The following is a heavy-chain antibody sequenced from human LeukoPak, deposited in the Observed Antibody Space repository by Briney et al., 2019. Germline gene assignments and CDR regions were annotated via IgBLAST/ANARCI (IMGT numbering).Heavy chain of an antibody. CDR3: ARDYYDSSGYFFQGLAYFDY. Sequence: GGSLRLSCAASGFTFSSYEMNWVRQAPGKGLEGVSYISSSGSTIYYADSVKGRFTISRDNAKNSVYLQMNSLRAEDTAVYYCARDYYDSSGYFFQGLAYFDYWGQGTLVTVSS. V-gene: IGHV3-48*03. CDR2: ISSSGSTI. CDR1: GFTFSSYE. D-gene: IGHD3-22*01. J-gene: IGHJ4*02.